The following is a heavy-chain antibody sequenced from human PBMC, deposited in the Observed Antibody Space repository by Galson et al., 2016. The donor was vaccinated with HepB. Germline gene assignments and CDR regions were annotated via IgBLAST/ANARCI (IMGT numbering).Heavy chain of an antibody. J-gene: IGHJ4*02. D-gene: IGHD3-10*01. CDR2: VKRDGSER. CDR1: GFTFSSYW. CDR3: ARGANRGRPFDY. V-gene: IGHV3-7*03. Sequence: SLRLSCAASGFTFSSYWMSWVRQAPGKGLEWVANVKRDGSERYYVDSVKGRFTISRDNAKNLLFLQMNSLRVEDTAVYSCARGANRGRPFDYWGQGTLVTVSS.